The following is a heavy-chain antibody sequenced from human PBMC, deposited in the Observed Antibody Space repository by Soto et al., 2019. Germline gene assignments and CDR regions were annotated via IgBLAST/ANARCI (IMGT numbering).Heavy chain of an antibody. D-gene: IGHD3-10*01. CDR2: INAGNGNT. V-gene: IGHV1-3*01. J-gene: IGHJ5*02. CDR1: GYTFTSDA. CDR3: ARGPLGVTMVRGVKNWFDP. Sequence: ASVNGACQTSGYTFTSDAMHWVRQAQGQRLEWMGWINAGNGNTKYSQKFQGRVTITRDTSASTAYMELSSLRSEDTAVYYCARGPLGVTMVRGVKNWFDPWGQGTLVTVSS.